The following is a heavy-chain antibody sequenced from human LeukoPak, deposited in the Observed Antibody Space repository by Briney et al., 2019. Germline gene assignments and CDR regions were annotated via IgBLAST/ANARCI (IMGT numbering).Heavy chain of an antibody. CDR3: ARGYSTTWTYGDY. CDR2: ISGSSNYI. Sequence: GGSLRLSCAASGSTFSGYSMNWVRQAPGKGLEWVSSISGSSNYIYYADSVKGRFTISRDNAKNSLYLHMNSLRAEDTAVYYCARGYSTTWTYGDYWGQGTLVTVSP. V-gene: IGHV3-21*01. J-gene: IGHJ4*02. D-gene: IGHD6-13*01. CDR1: GSTFSGYS.